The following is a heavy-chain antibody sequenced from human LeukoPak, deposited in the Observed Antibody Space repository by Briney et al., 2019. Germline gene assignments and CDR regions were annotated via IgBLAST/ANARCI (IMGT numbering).Heavy chain of an antibody. CDR1: RFIFSNYG. J-gene: IGHJ6*02. CDR3: ARGPLYEVPYYNHYYGMDA. V-gene: IGHV3-30*03. Sequence: GGSLRLSCAASRFIFSNYGMHWVRQAPGKGLEWVAVVSYDGSNKYYADSVKGRFTISRDNAKNSLYLLMNSLRADDTAEYYCARGPLYEVPYYNHYYGMDAWGQGTTVTVAS. D-gene: IGHD3-22*01. CDR2: VSYDGSNK.